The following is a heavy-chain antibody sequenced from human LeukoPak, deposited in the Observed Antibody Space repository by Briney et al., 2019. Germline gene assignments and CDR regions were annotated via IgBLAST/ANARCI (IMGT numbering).Heavy chain of an antibody. V-gene: IGHV4-34*01. J-gene: IGHJ4*02. D-gene: IGHD6-13*01. CDR2: INHSGST. CDR1: GGSFSGYY. CDR3: ARGYSSSWYRFDY. Sequence: SETLSLTCAVYGGSFSGYYWSWIRQPPGKGLEWIGEINHSGSTNYSPSLKSRVTISVDTSKNQFSLKLSSVTAADTAVYYCARGYSSSWYRFDYWGQGTLVTVSS.